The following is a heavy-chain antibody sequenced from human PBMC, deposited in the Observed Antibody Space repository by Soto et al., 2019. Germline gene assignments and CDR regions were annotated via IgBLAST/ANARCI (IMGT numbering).Heavy chain of an antibody. CDR2: IYWSGDE. CDR3: ARGLATRPVFASDV. V-gene: IGHV2-5*01. CDR1: GFSLTTSGVG. J-gene: IGHJ3*01. D-gene: IGHD6-6*01. Sequence: QYTLMESGPTLVKPTQTLTMTCSFSGFSLTTSGVGVGWVRQPPGKALEWLAHIYWSGDEHYRPSLKSRLSITMDASKNQVVLTMTNMDPVDTATYYCARGLATRPVFASDVWGQGTVVTVSS.